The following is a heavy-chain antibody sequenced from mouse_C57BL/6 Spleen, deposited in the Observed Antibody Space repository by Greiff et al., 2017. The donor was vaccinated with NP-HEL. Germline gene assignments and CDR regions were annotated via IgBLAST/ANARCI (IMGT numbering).Heavy chain of an antibody. J-gene: IGHJ4*01. CDR2: IRRKSSNYAT. D-gene: IGHD1-1*02. CDR3: LRDGGYYAMDY. V-gene: IGHV10-3*01. Sequence: EVQRLESGGGLVQPKGSLKLSCAASGFTFNTYAMHWVRQAPGKGLEWVARIRRKSSNYATYYADSGKDRFTISRDDSQSMRYLQMNNLKTEDTAMYYCLRDGGYYAMDYWGQGTSVTVSS. CDR1: GFTFNTYA.